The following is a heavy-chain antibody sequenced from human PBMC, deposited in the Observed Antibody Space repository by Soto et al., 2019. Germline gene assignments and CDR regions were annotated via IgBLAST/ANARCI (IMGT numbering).Heavy chain of an antibody. CDR1: GFTFSDHA. J-gene: IGHJ4*02. CDR2: ISGGGSGA. Sequence: EVQLLESGGGLVQPGGSLRLSCTASGFTFSDHAMTWVRQAPGKGLEWLSGISGGGSGAYYADSVKGRFTVSRANSNHTLFLQMDSLRVEDTAVYYCAIDLWWYTHWGQGTLVTVSS. CDR3: AIDLWWYTH. V-gene: IGHV3-23*01. D-gene: IGHD2-15*01.